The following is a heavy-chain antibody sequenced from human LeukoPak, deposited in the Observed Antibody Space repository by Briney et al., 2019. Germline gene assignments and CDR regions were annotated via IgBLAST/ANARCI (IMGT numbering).Heavy chain of an antibody. CDR2: ISGSGGST. V-gene: IGHV3-23*01. Sequence: SGGSLRLSCAASGFTFSSYAMSWVRQAPGKGLEWVSAISGSGGSTYYADSVKGRFTISRDNSKNTLYLQMNSLRAEDTAVYYCAKDLVVVPAAKSRGSWGQGTLVTVSS. CDR3: AKDLVVVPAAKSRGS. J-gene: IGHJ5*02. D-gene: IGHD2-2*01. CDR1: GFTFSSYA.